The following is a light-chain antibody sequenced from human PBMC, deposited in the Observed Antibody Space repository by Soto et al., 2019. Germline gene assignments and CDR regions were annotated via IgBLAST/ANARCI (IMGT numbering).Light chain of an antibody. CDR1: QSVDSNY. CDR2: GAS. V-gene: IGKV3-20*01. J-gene: IGKJ5*01. CDR3: QQYGTPRSVT. Sequence: EIVLMQSPGTLSLSPGEEATLSCRASQSVDSNYLAWYQQKPGQTPRLIIYGASGRADGIPHRFSGSGFGTDFTLTISKVEPEDFAVYYCQQYGTPRSVTFGQGTRLDI.